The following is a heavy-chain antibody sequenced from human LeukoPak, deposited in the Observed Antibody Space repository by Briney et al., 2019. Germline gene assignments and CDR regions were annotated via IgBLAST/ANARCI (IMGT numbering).Heavy chain of an antibody. D-gene: IGHD6-13*01. CDR3: AGRRIAAAGAGVDY. Sequence: ASVKVSCKASGYTFTDYYMHWVRLAPGQGLEWMGWINPNSGGTNYAQKFQGRVTMTRDTSISTAYMELSRLRSDDTAVYYCAGRRIAAAGAGVDYWGQGTLVTVSS. CDR1: GYTFTDYY. J-gene: IGHJ4*02. V-gene: IGHV1-2*02. CDR2: INPNSGGT.